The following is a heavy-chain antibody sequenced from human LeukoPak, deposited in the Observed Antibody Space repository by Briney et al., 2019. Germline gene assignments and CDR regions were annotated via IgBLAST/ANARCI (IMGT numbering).Heavy chain of an antibody. CDR2: ISSSGSTI. V-gene: IGHV3-11*01. Sequence: GGSLRLSCAASGFTFSDYYMSWIRQAPGKGLEWVSYISSSGSTIYYADSVKGRFTISRDNAKNSLYLQMNSLRAEDTAAYYCARDETLTLGAFDYWGQGTLVTVSS. CDR1: GFTFSDYY. CDR3: ARDETLTLGAFDY. J-gene: IGHJ4*02.